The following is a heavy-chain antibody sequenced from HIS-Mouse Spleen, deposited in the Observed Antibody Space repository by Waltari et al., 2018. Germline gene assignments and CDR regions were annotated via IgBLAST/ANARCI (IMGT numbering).Heavy chain of an antibody. V-gene: IGHV4-39*07. D-gene: IGHD6-13*01. J-gene: IGHJ2*01. CDR3: AREIPYSSSWYDWYFDL. Sequence: QLHLHESGQGLVKPSETLSLNCPASGSPLSRSRYYWEWLRPPPGKGLEWIGSIYYSGSTYYNPSLKSRVTISVDTSKNQFSLKLSSVTAADTAVYYCAREIPYSSSWYDWYFDLWGRGTLVTVSS. CDR2: IYYSGST. CDR1: GSPLSRSRYY.